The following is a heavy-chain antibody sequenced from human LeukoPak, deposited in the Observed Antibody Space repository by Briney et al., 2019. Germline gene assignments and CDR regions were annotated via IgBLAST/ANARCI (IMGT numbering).Heavy chain of an antibody. D-gene: IGHD3-3*01. J-gene: IGHJ4*02. V-gene: IGHV1-2*02. CDR2: INPNSGGT. CDR3: ARVVPDTIFRSSPDFDY. Sequence: GASVKVSCKASGYTFTGYYMHWVRQAPGQGLEWMGWINPNSGGTNYAQKFQGRVTMTRDTSISTAYMELSRLRSDDTAVYYCARVVPDTIFRSSPDFDYWGQGTLVTVSS. CDR1: GYTFTGYY.